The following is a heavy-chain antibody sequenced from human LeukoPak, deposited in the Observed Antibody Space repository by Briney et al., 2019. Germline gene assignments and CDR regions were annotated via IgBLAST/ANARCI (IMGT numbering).Heavy chain of an antibody. CDR1: GYTFTSYY. J-gene: IGHJ4*02. D-gene: IGHD2-2*01. CDR3: AREGSIVVVPAGHLGY. V-gene: IGHV1-46*01. Sequence: ASVKVSCKASGYTFTSYYMHWVRQAPGQGLEWMGIINPSGGSTSYAQKFQGRVTMTKDTSTSTVYMELSSLRSEDTAVYYGAREGSIVVVPAGHLGYWGQGTLVTVSS. CDR2: INPSGGST.